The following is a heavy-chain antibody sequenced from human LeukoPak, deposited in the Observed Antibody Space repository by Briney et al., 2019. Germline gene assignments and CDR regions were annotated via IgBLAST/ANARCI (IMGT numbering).Heavy chain of an antibody. CDR3: TRDLMDYDVSTGLHHYYMDV. CDR1: GFTFSSYW. Sequence: GGSLRLSCVASGFTFSSYWMHWVRQDPGKGLVWVSRINGDGRNINYADSVRGRFTISRDNAKNTLYLQMNTLRVEDTAVYYCTRDLMDYDVSTGLHHYYMDVWGQGTTVTVSS. J-gene: IGHJ6*02. CDR2: INGDGRNI. V-gene: IGHV3-74*01. D-gene: IGHD3-9*01.